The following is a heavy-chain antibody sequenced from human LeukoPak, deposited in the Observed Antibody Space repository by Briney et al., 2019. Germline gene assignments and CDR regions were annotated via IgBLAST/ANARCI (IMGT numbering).Heavy chain of an antibody. CDR2: IYYSGRT. D-gene: IGHD3-22*01. J-gene: IGHJ4*02. CDR3: ARVRTWEHYYESRDNIEGDFDY. CDR1: GGSISSSSSY. Sequence: SETLSLTCTVSGGSISSSSSYWGWIRQPPGKGLEWIGSIYYSGRTYYNPSLESRVTLSVDTSKNQFPLKLSSMTAADTAVYYCARVRTWEHYYESRDNIEGDFDYWDQGTLVNVSS. V-gene: IGHV4-39*06.